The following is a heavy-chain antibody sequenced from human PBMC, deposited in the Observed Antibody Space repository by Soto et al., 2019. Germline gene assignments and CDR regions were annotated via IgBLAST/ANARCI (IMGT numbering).Heavy chain of an antibody. V-gene: IGHV6-1*01. CDR1: GDSVSSNSAA. J-gene: IGHJ4*02. CDR3: ARGSWSSTWY. Sequence: QVQLLQSVPGLVKPSQNLSLTWAISGDSVSSNSAAWNWIRQYPSRVLAWLGRTYYRSKWYNDYAVPVQSRITINPDTSKNQFPLQLNSVTPDDTSVYYCARGSWSSTWYWGQVTLVSVSS. D-gene: IGHD2-2*01. CDR2: TYYRSKWYN.